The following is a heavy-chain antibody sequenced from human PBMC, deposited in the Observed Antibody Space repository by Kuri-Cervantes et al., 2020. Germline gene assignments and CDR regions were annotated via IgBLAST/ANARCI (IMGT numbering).Heavy chain of an antibody. CDR1: GFTFSSYA. J-gene: IGHJ6*02. Sequence: GGSLRLSCAASGFTFSSYAMSWVRQAPGKGLEWVSAISGGGGSTYYADSMKGRFTISRDNSKNTLYLQMNSLRAEDAAVYYCARDVGTSIYHYYTMDVWGQGTTVTVSS. CDR3: ARDVGTSIYHYYTMDV. CDR2: ISGGGGST. D-gene: IGHD1-7*01. V-gene: IGHV3-23*01.